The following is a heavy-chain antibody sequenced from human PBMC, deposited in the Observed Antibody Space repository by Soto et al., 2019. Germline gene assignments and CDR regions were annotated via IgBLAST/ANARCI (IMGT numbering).Heavy chain of an antibody. CDR2: ISYDGSNK. D-gene: IGHD5-12*01. J-gene: IGHJ4*02. Sequence: AMHWVRQAPGKGLEWVAVISYDGSNKYYADSVKGRFTISRDNSKNTLYLQMNSLRAEDTAVYYCASLRDGYNYYFDYWGRGTLVTVSS. CDR1: A. CDR3: ASLRDGYNYYFDY. V-gene: IGHV3-30-3*01.